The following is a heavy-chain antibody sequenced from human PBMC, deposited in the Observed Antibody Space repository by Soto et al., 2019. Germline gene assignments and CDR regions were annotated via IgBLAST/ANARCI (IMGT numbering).Heavy chain of an antibody. J-gene: IGHJ1*01. D-gene: IGHD2-15*01. V-gene: IGHV3-30-3*01. Sequence: QVQLVESGGGVVQPGRSLRLSCAASGFTFSSYAMHWVRQAPGKGLEWVAVISYDGSNKYYADSVKGRFTNSRDNSKNTLYLQMNSLRAEDTAVYYCAREKTYCSGGSCYSGYFQHWGQGTLVTVSS. CDR1: GFTFSSYA. CDR2: ISYDGSNK. CDR3: AREKTYCSGGSCYSGYFQH.